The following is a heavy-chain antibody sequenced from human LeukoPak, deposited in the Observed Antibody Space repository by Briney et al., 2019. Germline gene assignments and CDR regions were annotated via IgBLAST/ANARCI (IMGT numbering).Heavy chain of an antibody. CDR3: ATDLPDCSSTSCYYRIFY. J-gene: IGHJ4*02. CDR1: GYTFTGYY. V-gene: IGHV1-2*06. D-gene: IGHD2-2*01. CDR2: INPNSGGT. Sequence: ASVKVSCKASGYTFTGYYMHWVRQAPGQGLEWMGRINPNSGGTNYAQKFQGRVTMTRDTSISTAYMELSRLRSDDTAVYYCATDLPDCSSTSCYYRIFYWGQGTLVTVSS.